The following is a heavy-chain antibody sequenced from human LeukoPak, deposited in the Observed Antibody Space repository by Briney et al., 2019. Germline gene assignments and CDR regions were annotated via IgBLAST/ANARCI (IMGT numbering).Heavy chain of an antibody. CDR1: GGSISSSSYY. V-gene: IGHV4-39*07. CDR3: ARDPSYSGSYSDY. Sequence: SSETLSLTCTVSGGSISSSSYYWGWIRQPPGKGLEWIGSIYYSGSTYYNPSLKSRVTISVDRSKNQFSLKLSSVTAADTAVYYCARDPSYSGSYSDYWGQGTLVTVSS. CDR2: IYYSGST. D-gene: IGHD1-26*01. J-gene: IGHJ4*02.